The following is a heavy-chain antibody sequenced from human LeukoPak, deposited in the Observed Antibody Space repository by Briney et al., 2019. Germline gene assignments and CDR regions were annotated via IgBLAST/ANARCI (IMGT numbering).Heavy chain of an antibody. CDR2: IIPIFGTA. CDR3: ARDGKHIAVPGVRYPMDV. D-gene: IGHD6-19*01. J-gene: IGHJ6*02. Sequence: ASVKVSCKASGGTFSSYAISWVRQAPGQGLEWMGGIIPIFGTANYAQKFQDRVTITSDSSANTAYMEFSSLRSEDSAVYYCARDGKHIAVPGVRYPMDVWDQGTTVTVS. CDR1: GGTFSSYA. V-gene: IGHV1-69*05.